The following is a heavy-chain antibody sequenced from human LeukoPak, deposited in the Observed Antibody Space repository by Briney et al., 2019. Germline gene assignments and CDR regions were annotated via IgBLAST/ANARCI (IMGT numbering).Heavy chain of an antibody. CDR1: GFIFSSYE. V-gene: IGHV3-48*03. J-gene: IGHJ6*02. CDR3: AKGILTTVSKYRYYYGMDV. D-gene: IGHD4-17*01. CDR2: ISSSGSFK. Sequence: GGSLRLSCAASGFIFSSYEMNWGRQAPGKGLEWISYISSSGSFKYYADSVKGRFTIARDNAKNSLYLQMNSLRAEDTAMYYCAKGILTTVSKYRYYYGMDVWGQGTTVTVSS.